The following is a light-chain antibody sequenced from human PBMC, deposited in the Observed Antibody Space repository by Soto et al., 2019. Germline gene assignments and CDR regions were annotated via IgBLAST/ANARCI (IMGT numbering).Light chain of an antibody. CDR2: EVS. J-gene: IGLJ2*01. Sequence: QSALTQPPSASGSPGQSVTITCSGTSSDVGEENYVSWYQQHPGKVPKLILYEVSKRPSGVPDRFSGSRSGNTASLTVSGLQAEDEADYYCSSFAGSPVVFGGGTHPTVL. V-gene: IGLV2-8*01. CDR1: SSDVGEENY. CDR3: SSFAGSPVV.